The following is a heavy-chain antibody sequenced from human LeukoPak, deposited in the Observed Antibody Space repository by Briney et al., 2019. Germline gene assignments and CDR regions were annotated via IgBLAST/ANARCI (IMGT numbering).Heavy chain of an antibody. V-gene: IGHV4-39*01. CDR1: GGSISSYY. D-gene: IGHD4-11*01. J-gene: IGHJ4*02. CDR2: IYYSGST. CDR3: ATYRNFDY. Sequence: SETLSLTCTVSGGSISSYYWGWIRQPPGKGLEWIGSIYYSGSTYYNPSLKSRVTISVDTSKNQFSLKLSSVTAADTAVYYCATYRNFDYWGQGTLVTVSS.